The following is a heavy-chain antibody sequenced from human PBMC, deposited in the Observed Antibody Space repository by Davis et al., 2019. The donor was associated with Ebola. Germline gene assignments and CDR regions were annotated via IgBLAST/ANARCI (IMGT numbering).Heavy chain of an antibody. J-gene: IGHJ4*02. Sequence: ASLIISCAASGFTFSSYSMHWLRQAPGKGLEWVGRIRSKANSYATAYAASVKGRFTISRDDSKNTAYLQTNSLKTEDTAVYYCTRQGSGYSSSWDDYWGQGTLVTVS. V-gene: IGHV3-73*01. D-gene: IGHD6-13*01. CDR1: GFTFSSYS. CDR2: IRSKANSYAT. CDR3: TRQGSGYSSSWDDY.